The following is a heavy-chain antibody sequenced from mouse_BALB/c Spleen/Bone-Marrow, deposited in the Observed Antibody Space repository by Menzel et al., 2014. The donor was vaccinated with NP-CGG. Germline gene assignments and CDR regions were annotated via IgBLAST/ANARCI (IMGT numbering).Heavy chain of an antibody. CDR2: IYPANVNT. V-gene: IGHV14-3*02. CDR3: DRSSLLRQAMDY. J-gene: IGHJ4*01. CDR1: GFNIKDTY. D-gene: IGHD1-2*01. Sequence: EVQLQQSGAELVKPGASVKLSCTASGFNIKDTYMHWVKQRPEQGLEWIGRIYPANVNTKYDPKFQGKATITADTSSNTAYLQLSRLTSEDTAVYYCDRSSLLRQAMDYWGQGTSVTVSS.